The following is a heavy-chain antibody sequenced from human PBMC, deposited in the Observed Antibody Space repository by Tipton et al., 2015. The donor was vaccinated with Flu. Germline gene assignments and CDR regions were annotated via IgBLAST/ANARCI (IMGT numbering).Heavy chain of an antibody. Sequence: TLSLTCTVSGGSISNFYWSWIRQPAGKGLEWIGRIHSSGRTNYNPSLKSRVIVSVDTSKNQFSLKLNSVTAADTAIYYCARDWGSAAGPSFDYWGLGTLVTVSS. CDR1: GGSISNFY. D-gene: IGHD6-13*01. J-gene: IGHJ4*02. CDR2: IHSSGRT. V-gene: IGHV4-4*07. CDR3: ARDWGSAAGPSFDY.